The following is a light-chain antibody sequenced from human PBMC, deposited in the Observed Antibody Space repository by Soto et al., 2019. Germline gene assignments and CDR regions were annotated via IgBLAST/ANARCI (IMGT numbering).Light chain of an antibody. CDR2: GAS. CDR3: HQYNDNWT. V-gene: IGKV1-5*01. Sequence: DIQMTQSPSTLSASVGDRNTITCRASQNINNWLAWFQQKPGEAPKVLIFGASTLDSGVPSRFSGSGSGTEFTLAISSLQPDDFASYYSHQYNDNWTFGQGTK. J-gene: IGKJ1*01. CDR1: QNINNW.